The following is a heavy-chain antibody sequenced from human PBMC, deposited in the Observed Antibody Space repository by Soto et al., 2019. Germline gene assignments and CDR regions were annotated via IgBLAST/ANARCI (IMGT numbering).Heavy chain of an antibody. CDR1: GGTVSSYA. V-gene: IGHV1-69*13. CDR3: ARVQVAASPGRFYYGMDV. CDR2: IITIFGTA. Sequence: AASVKVSCKASGGTVSSYAISWVRQAPGQGLEWMGGIITIFGTANYAQKFQGRVTITADESTSTAHMELSSLRSEDTAVYYCARVQVAASPGRFYYGMDVWGQGTKVRVSS. D-gene: IGHD6-19*01. J-gene: IGHJ6*01.